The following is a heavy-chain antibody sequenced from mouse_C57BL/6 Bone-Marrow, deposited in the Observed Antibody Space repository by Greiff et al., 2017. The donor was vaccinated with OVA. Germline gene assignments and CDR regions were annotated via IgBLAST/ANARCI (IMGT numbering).Heavy chain of an antibody. CDR2: INPSNGGT. J-gene: IGHJ2*01. CDR3: ASPRGLGPLFDY. D-gene: IGHD4-1*01. Sequence: QVQLQQPGTELVKPGASVKLSCKASGYTFTSYWMHWVKQRPGQGLEWIGNINPSNGGTNYNEKFKIKATLTVEKSSSTAYMQLSSLTSEDSAVYYCASPRGLGPLFDYWGQGTTLTVSS. CDR1: GYTFTSYW. V-gene: IGHV1-53*01.